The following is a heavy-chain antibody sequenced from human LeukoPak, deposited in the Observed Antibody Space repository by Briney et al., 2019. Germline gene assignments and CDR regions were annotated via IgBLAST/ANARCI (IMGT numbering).Heavy chain of an antibody. J-gene: IGHJ4*02. CDR1: GGPISSGGYS. Sequence: SQTLSLTCAVSGGPISSGGYSWSWIRQPPGKGLEWIGYIYHSGSTYYNPSLKSRVTISVDRSKNQFSLKLSSVTAADTAVYYCARATLWFGELYPYYFDYWGQGTLVTVSS. V-gene: IGHV4-30-2*01. CDR2: IYHSGST. D-gene: IGHD3-10*01. CDR3: ARATLWFGELYPYYFDY.